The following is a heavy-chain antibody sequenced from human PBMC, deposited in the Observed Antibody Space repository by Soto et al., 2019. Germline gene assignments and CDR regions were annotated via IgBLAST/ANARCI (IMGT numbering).Heavy chain of an antibody. Sequence: QVQLQESGPGLVRPSETLSLTCSVSGDSMNSDNFCWTWIRQHPGKGLEWIGHIYNSGQTYFSPSLKRRLSISIDKSKGQLSLKLNSVTAADTAVYYCARGGAMFGHETLGSCGQGTLVTISS. CDR3: ARGGAMFGHETLGS. CDR2: IYNSGQT. CDR1: GDSMNSDNFC. D-gene: IGHD3-10*02. V-gene: IGHV4-31*03. J-gene: IGHJ4*02.